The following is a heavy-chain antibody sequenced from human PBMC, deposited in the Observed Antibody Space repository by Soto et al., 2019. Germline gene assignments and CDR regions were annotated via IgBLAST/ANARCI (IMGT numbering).Heavy chain of an antibody. CDR1: GDSVDQSY. CDR2: IIHRGTS. D-gene: IGHD3-3*01. CDR3: VRERRGFGYIDY. Sequence: PSEPLSLTCTVSGDSVDQSYCSWILQSPAKRMEWIGYIIHRGTSKYNPSLNSRVTMSLDTSKNQVSLRLTSVTAADTAIYFCVRERRGFGYIDYWGLGTLVTVSS. V-gene: IGHV4-59*02. J-gene: IGHJ4*02.